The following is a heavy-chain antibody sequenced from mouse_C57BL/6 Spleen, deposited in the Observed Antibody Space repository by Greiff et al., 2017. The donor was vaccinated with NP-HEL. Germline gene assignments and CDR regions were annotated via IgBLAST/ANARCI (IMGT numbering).Heavy chain of an antibody. CDR1: GYTFTSYW. CDR3: TDLMDY. CDR2: IYPGSGST. J-gene: IGHJ4*01. V-gene: IGHV1-55*01. Sequence: QVQLQQPGAELVKPGASVKMSCKASGYTFTSYWITWVKQRPGQGLEWIGDIYPGSGSTNYNEKFKSKAILTADKSSSTAYMELRSLTSEDSAVYYCTDLMDYWGQGTSVTVSS.